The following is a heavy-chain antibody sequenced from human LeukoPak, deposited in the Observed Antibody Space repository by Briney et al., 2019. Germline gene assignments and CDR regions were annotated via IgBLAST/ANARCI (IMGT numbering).Heavy chain of an antibody. Sequence: GRSLRLSCAASGFTFSSYGMHWVRQAPGKGLEWVAVISYDGSNKYYADSVKGRFTISRDNSKNTLYLQMNSLRSDDTAVYYCARTITMVRGVIVDPWGQGTLVTVSS. D-gene: IGHD3-10*01. V-gene: IGHV3-30*03. CDR2: ISYDGSNK. CDR1: GFTFSSYG. J-gene: IGHJ5*02. CDR3: ARTITMVRGVIVDP.